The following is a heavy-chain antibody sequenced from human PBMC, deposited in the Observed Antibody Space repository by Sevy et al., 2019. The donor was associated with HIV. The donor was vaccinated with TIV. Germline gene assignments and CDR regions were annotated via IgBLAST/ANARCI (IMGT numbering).Heavy chain of an antibody. CDR2: IWSDGAYQ. J-gene: IGHJ4*02. D-gene: IGHD3-22*01. CDR1: GFTFSNYA. V-gene: IGHV3-33*01. CDR3: ARGGYYYDNTAYYALDS. Sequence: GGCLRLSCAATGFTFSNYAMHWVRQAPGKGMEWVAIIWSDGAYQYHGDSVKGRFTISRDNSKNTLYLQMNNVRVEDKAMYYCARGGYYYDNTAYYALDSWGQGTPVSVSS.